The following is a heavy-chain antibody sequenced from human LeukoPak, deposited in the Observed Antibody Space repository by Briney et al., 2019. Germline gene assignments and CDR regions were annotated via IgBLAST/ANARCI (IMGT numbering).Heavy chain of an antibody. CDR2: IYHSGTT. V-gene: IGHV4-39*07. D-gene: IGHD2-21*02. Sequence: TSETLTLTCTVSGGFITTGSHYWGWVRQPPGKGLEWIGSIYHSGTTYYKSSLKSRVTISVDTSKNQFSLKLSSVTAADTAVYYCARVDGAYCGGDCYSNWYFDLWGRGTLVTVSS. CDR3: ARVDGAYCGGDCYSNWYFDL. J-gene: IGHJ2*01. CDR1: GGFITTGSHY.